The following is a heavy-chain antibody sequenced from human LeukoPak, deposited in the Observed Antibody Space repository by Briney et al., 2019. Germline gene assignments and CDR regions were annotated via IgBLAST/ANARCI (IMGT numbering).Heavy chain of an antibody. D-gene: IGHD2-2*01. CDR3: ARDQVVVVPAAMNWFDP. CDR1: GYTFTGYY. V-gene: IGHV1-2*02. Sequence: ASVKVSCKASGYTFTGYYMHWVRQAPGQGLEWMGWINPNSGGTNYAQKFQGRVTMTRDTSISTAYMELGRLRSDDTAVYYCARDQVVVVPAAMNWFDPWGQGTLVTVSS. CDR2: INPNSGGT. J-gene: IGHJ5*02.